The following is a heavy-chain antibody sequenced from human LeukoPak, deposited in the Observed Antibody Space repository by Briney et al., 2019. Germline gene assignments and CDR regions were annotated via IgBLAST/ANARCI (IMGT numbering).Heavy chain of an antibody. V-gene: IGHV4-34*01. D-gene: IGHD3-22*01. J-gene: IGHJ4*02. CDR2: INHSGST. CDR1: GGSFSGYY. CDR3: ARETNQYYYDSSGYANFDY. Sequence: PSETLSLTCAVYGGSFSGYYWSWIRQPPGKGLEWIGEINHSGSTNYNPSIKSRVTISVDTSKNQFSLKLSSVTAADTAVYYCARETNQYYYDSSGYANFDYWGQGTLVTVSS.